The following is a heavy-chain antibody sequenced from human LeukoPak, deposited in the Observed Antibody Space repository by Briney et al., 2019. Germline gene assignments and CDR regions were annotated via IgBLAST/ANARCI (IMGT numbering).Heavy chain of an antibody. CDR1: GFTFSDYY. CDR2: MSSSGSTI. CDR3: ARDRYYYDSSGSPRFDY. D-gene: IGHD3-22*01. J-gene: IGHJ4*02. Sequence: GGPLRLSCAASGFTFSDYYMSWIRQAPGKGLEWVAYMSSSGSTIFYADSVKGRFTISRNNAKNSLYLQMNSLRAEDTAVYYCARDRYYYDSSGSPRFDYWGQGTLVTVSS. V-gene: IGHV3-11*04.